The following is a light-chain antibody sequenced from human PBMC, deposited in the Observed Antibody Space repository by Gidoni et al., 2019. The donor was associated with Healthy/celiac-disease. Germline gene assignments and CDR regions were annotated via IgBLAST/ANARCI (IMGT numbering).Light chain of an antibody. Sequence: IQLTQSPSSRSASVGDRVTITCRASQGISSYLAWYQQQPGKAPKLLIYAASTLQSGVPSRFSGSGSVTDFTLTISSLQPEDFATYYCQQLNSYPRYTFGQXTKLEIK. J-gene: IGKJ2*01. CDR3: QQLNSYPRYT. CDR2: AAS. V-gene: IGKV1-9*01. CDR1: QGISSY.